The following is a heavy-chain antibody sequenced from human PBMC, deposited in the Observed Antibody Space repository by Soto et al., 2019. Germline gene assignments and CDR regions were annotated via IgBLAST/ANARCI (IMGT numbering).Heavy chain of an antibody. Sequence: PSETLSLTCAVYGGSFSGYYWSWIRQPPGKGLEWIGEINHSGSTNYNPSLKSRVTISVDTSKNQFSLKLSSVTAADTAVYYCARGGSMVRGVIIRNYYYYGMDVWGQGTTVTVSS. CDR2: INHSGST. CDR1: GGSFSGYY. CDR3: ARGGSMVRGVIIRNYYYYGMDV. D-gene: IGHD3-10*01. V-gene: IGHV4-34*01. J-gene: IGHJ6*02.